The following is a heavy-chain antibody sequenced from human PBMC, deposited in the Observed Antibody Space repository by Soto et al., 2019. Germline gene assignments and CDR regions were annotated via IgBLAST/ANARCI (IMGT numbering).Heavy chain of an antibody. CDR1: GFTFSTYA. CDR3: ARGSSPVSSYYGVGV. CDR2: ISGSGDTA. Sequence: PGGSLRLSRAASGFTFSTYAISWVRQAPGKGLEWVSIISGSGDTAYYADSVKGRFTVSRDNSKNTLDLQMNSLRAEDAAVYYCARGSSPVSSYYGVGVWGQGTSVTVSS. J-gene: IGHJ6*02. V-gene: IGHV3-23*01.